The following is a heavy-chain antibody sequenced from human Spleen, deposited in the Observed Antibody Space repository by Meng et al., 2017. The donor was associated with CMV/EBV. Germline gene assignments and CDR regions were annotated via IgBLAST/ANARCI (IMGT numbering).Heavy chain of an antibody. CDR3: ARTYYYGSGTYYYGMDV. D-gene: IGHD3-10*01. CDR1: GYSFSSYW. J-gene: IGHJ6*02. Sequence: GGSLRLSCQGSGYSFSSYWIGWVRQMPGKGLEWMGIIYPGDSDTRYSPSFQGQVTISADKSISTAYLQWSSLKASDTAMYYCARTYYYGSGTYYYGMDVWGQGTTVTVSS. V-gene: IGHV5-51*01. CDR2: IYPGDSDT.